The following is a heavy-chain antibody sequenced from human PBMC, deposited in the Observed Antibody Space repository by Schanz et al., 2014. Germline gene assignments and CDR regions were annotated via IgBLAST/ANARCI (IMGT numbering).Heavy chain of an antibody. D-gene: IGHD6-13*01. CDR2: IYYSGST. J-gene: IGHJ4*02. Sequence: QVQLQESGPGLVKPSQTLSLTCAVSGGSISSGGYTWSWIRQPPGKGLEWIGYIYYSGSTYYNPTRKRGVTIAEDTPKNQYPLSLSTVTAADTAVYYCARAAGPVDYWGQGTLVTVSS. CDR3: ARAAGPVDY. CDR1: GGSISSGGYT. V-gene: IGHV4-30-4*07.